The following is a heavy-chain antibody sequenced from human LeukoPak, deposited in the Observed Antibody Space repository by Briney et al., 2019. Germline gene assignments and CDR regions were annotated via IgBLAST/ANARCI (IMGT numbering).Heavy chain of an antibody. D-gene: IGHD1-1*01. CDR3: AKDWNLYYFDY. Sequence: GGSLRLSFAASGFTFSSYGMHWVRQAPGRGLEWVAVISYDGSNKYYADSVKGRFTISRDNSKNTLYLQMNSLRAEDTAVYYCAKDWNLYYFDYWGQGTLVTVSS. V-gene: IGHV3-30*18. CDR1: GFTFSSYG. CDR2: ISYDGSNK. J-gene: IGHJ4*02.